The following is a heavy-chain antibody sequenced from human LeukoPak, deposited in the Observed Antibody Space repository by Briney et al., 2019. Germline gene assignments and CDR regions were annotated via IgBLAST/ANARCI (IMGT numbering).Heavy chain of an antibody. CDR2: IYYSGST. CDR3: ASKQWLVLGGYMDV. CDR1: GGSISSSSYY. D-gene: IGHD6-19*01. J-gene: IGHJ6*03. Sequence: SETLSLTCTVSGGSISSSSYYWGWIRQPPGKGLEWIGSIYYSGSTYYNPSLKSRVTISVDTSKNQFSLKLSSVTAADTAVYYCASKQWLVLGGYMDVWGKGTTVTVSS. V-gene: IGHV4-39*01.